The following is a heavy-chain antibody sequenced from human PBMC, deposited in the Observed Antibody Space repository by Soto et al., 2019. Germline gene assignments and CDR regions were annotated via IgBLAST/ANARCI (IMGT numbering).Heavy chain of an antibody. D-gene: IGHD2-2*01. J-gene: IGHJ5*02. V-gene: IGHV4-30-2*01. CDR3: ARVPDR. CDR1: GGSITSGGYS. CDR2: IYHSGST. Sequence: QLQLQESGSGLVKPSQTLSLTCAVSGGSITSGGYSWSWIRQPPGKGLEWIGYIYHSGSTYYNPSRNRRVTISVDRAKTKFSLKLSSVTAADTAVYYCARVPDRWGQGTLGTDSS.